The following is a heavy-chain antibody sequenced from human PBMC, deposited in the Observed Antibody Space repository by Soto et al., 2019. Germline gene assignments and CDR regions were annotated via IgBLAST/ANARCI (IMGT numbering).Heavy chain of an antibody. J-gene: IGHJ6*02. CDR2: ISFDGNYK. CDR3: ARPYCSRTTCTPYYYYDALTV. CDR1: GFILGDYA. Sequence: QVQLVESGGGVVQPGRSLRLSCSASGFILGDYALHWVRQAPGKGLEWLAVISFDGNYKYYADSVQGRFTVSRDNSQNTLHLEMSSLRVEDTAVYYCARPYCSRTTCTPYYYYDALTVWGQGSTVTVSS. D-gene: IGHD2-15*01. V-gene: IGHV3-30*15.